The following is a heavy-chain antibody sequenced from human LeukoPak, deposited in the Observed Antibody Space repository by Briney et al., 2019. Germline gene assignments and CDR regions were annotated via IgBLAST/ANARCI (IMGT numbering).Heavy chain of an antibody. D-gene: IGHD3-16*01. CDR2: IKQDGSEK. CDR3: ARDLGGGLWPNAFDI. Sequence: GGSLRLSCAAAGFTFSNYWMTWVRQAPGIGLEWVANIKQDGSEKYYVHSVRRRFTISRDNDQSSPYLQINSLRAEDTAVYYCARDLGGGLWPNAFDIWGQGTMVTVSS. CDR1: GFTFSNYW. V-gene: IGHV3-7*05. J-gene: IGHJ3*02.